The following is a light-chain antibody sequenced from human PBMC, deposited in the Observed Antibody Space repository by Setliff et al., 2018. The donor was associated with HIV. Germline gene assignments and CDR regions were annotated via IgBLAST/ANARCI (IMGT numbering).Light chain of an antibody. CDR3: CSYAGGYILD. Sequence: QSALTQPRSVSGSPGQSVTISCTGTSSDVGGYHYVSWYQQHPAKAPKLMIYDVSKRPSGVPNRFSGSKSGNTASLTISGLQAEDESDYYCCSYAGGYILDFGGGTK. V-gene: IGLV2-11*01. CDR2: DVS. J-gene: IGLJ2*01. CDR1: SSDVGGYHY.